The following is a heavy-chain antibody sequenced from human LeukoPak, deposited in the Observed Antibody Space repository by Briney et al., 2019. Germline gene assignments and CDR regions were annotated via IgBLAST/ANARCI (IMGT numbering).Heavy chain of an antibody. CDR1: GGSFSGYY. CDR3: ARVPAAGGLYYDSSGYTDY. D-gene: IGHD3-22*01. Sequence: PSETLSLTCAVYGGSFSGYYWSWIRQPPGKGLEWIGEINHSGSTNYNPSLKSRVTISVDTSKNRFSLKLSSVTAADTAVYYCARVPAAGGLYYDSSGYTDYWGQGTLVTVSS. V-gene: IGHV4-34*01. CDR2: INHSGST. J-gene: IGHJ4*02.